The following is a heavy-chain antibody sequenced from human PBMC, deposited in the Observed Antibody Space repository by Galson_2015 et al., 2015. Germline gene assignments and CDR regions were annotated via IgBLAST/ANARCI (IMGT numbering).Heavy chain of an antibody. Sequence: SLRLSCAASGFTFGDYAMSWFRQAPGKGLGWVGFIRSKAYGGTTEYAASVKGRFTISRDDSKSIAYLQMNSLKTEDTAVYYCTRGSKGVLRFLEWLLYYWFDPWGQGTLVTVSS. CDR1: GFTFGDYA. V-gene: IGHV3-49*03. D-gene: IGHD3-3*01. CDR2: IRSKAYGGTT. CDR3: TRGSKGVLRFLEWLLYYWFDP. J-gene: IGHJ5*02.